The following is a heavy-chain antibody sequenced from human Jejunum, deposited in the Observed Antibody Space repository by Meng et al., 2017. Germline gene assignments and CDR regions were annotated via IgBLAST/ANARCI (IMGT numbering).Heavy chain of an antibody. D-gene: IGHD1-26*01. CDR1: GLTFSDFS. V-gene: IGHV3-11*04. J-gene: IGHJ3*02. CDR2: ISTSIITT. CDR3: AAMDTIVGALDI. Sequence: GGSLRLSCEVSGLTFSDFSMCWIRQAPGKGLEWISYISTSIITTYYADSVKGRFTISRDNAKNSLYLQMNNLRAEDTAVYYCAAMDTIVGALDIWGQGTVVTVSS.